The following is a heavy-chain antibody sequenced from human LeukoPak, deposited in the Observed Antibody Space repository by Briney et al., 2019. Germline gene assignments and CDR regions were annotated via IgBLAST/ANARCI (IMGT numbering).Heavy chain of an antibody. CDR1: GFTFSSYG. CDR2: IRYDGSNK. V-gene: IGHV3-30*02. J-gene: IGHJ3*02. Sequence: GGSLRLSCAASGFTFSSYGMHWVRQAPGKGLEWVAFIRYDGSNKYYADSVKGRFTISRDNSKNTLYLQMNSLRAEDTAVYYCAKKERIAVAGTADAFDIWGQGTMVTVSS. CDR3: AKKERIAVAGTADAFDI. D-gene: IGHD6-19*01.